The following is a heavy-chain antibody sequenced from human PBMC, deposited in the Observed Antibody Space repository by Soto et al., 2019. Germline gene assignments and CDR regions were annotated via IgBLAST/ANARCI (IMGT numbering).Heavy chain of an antibody. CDR1: GYTFTSSY. CDR3: ARDLAAANY. CDR2: INPNGGST. D-gene: IGHD6-25*01. Sequence: ASVKVSCKASGYTFTSSYLHWLRQAPGQWLERMSIINPNGGSTNYAQKYQGRVTVTKDTSTSTVVMELSSLQSEDTAVYYCARDLAAANYWGQGTLVTVSS. J-gene: IGHJ4*02. V-gene: IGHV1-46*01.